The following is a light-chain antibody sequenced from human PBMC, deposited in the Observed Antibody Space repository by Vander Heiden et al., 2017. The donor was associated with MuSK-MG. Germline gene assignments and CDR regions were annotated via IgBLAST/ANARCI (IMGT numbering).Light chain of an antibody. CDR2: WAS. Sequence: DLVMTQSPDSLAVSLGAMATIHCKPSQSGLYSSNNKNHLACYQQKPGQRPKRLIHWASTRESGVPDRFSGSGYGTDYTRTFSSLQAEDGAVYYCQQYYSSPRNFGPGTKVDIK. CDR3: QQYYSSPRN. J-gene: IGKJ3*01. V-gene: IGKV4-1*01. CDR1: QSGLYSSNNKNH.